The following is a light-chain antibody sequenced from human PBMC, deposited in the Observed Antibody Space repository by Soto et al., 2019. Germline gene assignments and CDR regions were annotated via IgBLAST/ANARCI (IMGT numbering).Light chain of an antibody. J-gene: IGLJ2*01. V-gene: IGLV2-14*01. CDR2: DVS. Sequence: QSVLTQPASVSGSPGQSIAIYCLGTSNDVGAYNYVSWYQQHPGKAPKLLIYDVSGRPSGVSDRFSGSKSGNSASLTISGLQAEDEAAYYCSSYTTTSTVLFGGGTKVTVL. CDR3: SSYTTTSTVL. CDR1: SNDVGAYNY.